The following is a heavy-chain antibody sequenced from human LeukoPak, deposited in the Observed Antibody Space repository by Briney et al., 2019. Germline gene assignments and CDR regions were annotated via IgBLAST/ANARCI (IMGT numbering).Heavy chain of an antibody. J-gene: IGHJ6*02. V-gene: IGHV3-21*01. CDR3: ARLLYYDFWSGSYYYGMDV. CDR1: GFTFSSYG. D-gene: IGHD3-3*01. Sequence: PGRSLRLSCAASGFTFSSYGMHWVRQAPGKGLEWVSSISSSSSYIYYADSVKGRFTISRDNAKNSLYLQMNSLRAEDTAVYYCARLLYYDFWSGSYYYGMDVWGQGTTVTVSS. CDR2: ISSSSSYI.